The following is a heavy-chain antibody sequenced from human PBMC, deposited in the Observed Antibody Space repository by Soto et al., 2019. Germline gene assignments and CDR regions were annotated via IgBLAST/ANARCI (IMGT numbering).Heavy chain of an antibody. CDR1: GYTFTSHG. V-gene: IGHV1-18*04. J-gene: IGHJ4*02. D-gene: IGHD3-3*01. CDR3: ARRFGGYFDY. Sequence: QVPLVQSGAEVKKPGASVRVSCTASGYTFTSHGIGWVRQAPGQGLQWMGWISVDNGDTNYAQKFQVRVTMSTDTSTSTAYMELRSLRSDDTAVYYCARRFGGYFDYWGQGTLVTVSS. CDR2: ISVDNGDT.